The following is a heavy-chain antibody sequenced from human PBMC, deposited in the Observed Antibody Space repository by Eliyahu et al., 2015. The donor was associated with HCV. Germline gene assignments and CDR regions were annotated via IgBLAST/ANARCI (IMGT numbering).Heavy chain of an antibody. J-gene: IGHJ4*02. Sequence: EVQLVESGGGLVQPGGSLRLSCAASGFTFXXYSMNWVRQAPGKGLEWVSYISSSSSTIYYADSVKGRFTISRDNAKNSLYLQMNSLRDEDTAVYYCARATGGFGVVTAGWVYWGQGTLVTVSS. D-gene: IGHD2-21*02. CDR2: ISSSSSTI. CDR1: GFTFXXYS. CDR3: ARATGGFGVVTAGWVY. V-gene: IGHV3-48*02.